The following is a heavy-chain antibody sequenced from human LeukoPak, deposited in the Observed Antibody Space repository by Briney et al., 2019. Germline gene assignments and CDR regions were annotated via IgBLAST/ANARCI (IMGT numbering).Heavy chain of an antibody. CDR1: GGSISSSNW. J-gene: IGHJ4*02. CDR3: ARVARHDYTYYPGGNYFDY. D-gene: IGHD4-11*01. Sequence: SGTLSLTCAVSGGSISSSNWWSWVRQPPGKGLEWIGEIYHSGSTNYNPSLKSRVTISVDKSKNQFSLKLSSVAAADTAVYYCARVARHDYTYYPGGNYFDYWGQGTLVTVSS. CDR2: IYHSGST. V-gene: IGHV4-4*02.